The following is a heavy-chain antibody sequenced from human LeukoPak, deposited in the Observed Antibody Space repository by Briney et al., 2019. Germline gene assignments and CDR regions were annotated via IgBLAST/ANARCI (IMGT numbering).Heavy chain of an antibody. Sequence: GGSLRLSCAASGFTFSDYYMSWIRQAPGKGLEWVSYISSSGTSIYYADSVKGRFTISRDNAKNSLCLQMNSLRAEDSAVYYCARGGYSSGWYSSPDYWGQGTLVTVSS. CDR3: ARGGYSSGWYSSPDY. V-gene: IGHV3-11*01. CDR2: ISSSGTSI. J-gene: IGHJ4*02. CDR1: GFTFSDYY. D-gene: IGHD6-19*01.